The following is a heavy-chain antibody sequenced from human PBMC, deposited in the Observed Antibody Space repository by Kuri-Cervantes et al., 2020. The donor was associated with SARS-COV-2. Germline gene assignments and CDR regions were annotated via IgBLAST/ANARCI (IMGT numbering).Heavy chain of an antibody. D-gene: IGHD4-17*01. CDR3: ARPSGLSTVTTSRPY. CDR1: GGTFSSYA. CDR2: IIPIFGTA. Sequence: SVKVSCKASGGTFSSYAISWVRQAPGQGLEWMGGIIPIFGTANYAQKFQGRVTITADKSTGTAYMELSSLRSEDTAVYYCARPSGLSTVTTSRPYWGQGTLVTVSS. J-gene: IGHJ4*02. V-gene: IGHV1-69*06.